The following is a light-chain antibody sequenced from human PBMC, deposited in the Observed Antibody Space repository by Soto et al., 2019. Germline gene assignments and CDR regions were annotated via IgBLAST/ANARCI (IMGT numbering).Light chain of an antibody. Sequence: EIGVTQSPGTLSLSPGERATLSCRASQSVSNNFLAWYQQKPGQAPRLLIYGASNRATGIPDRFSGSGSGTDFTLTINRLEPEDFVVYYCQQYGGSPNTFGQGTRLEIQ. CDR3: QQYGGSPNT. J-gene: IGKJ2*01. CDR2: GAS. CDR1: QSVSNNF. V-gene: IGKV3-20*01.